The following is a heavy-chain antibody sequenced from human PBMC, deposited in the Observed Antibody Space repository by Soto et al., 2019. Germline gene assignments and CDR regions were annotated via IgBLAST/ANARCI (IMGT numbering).Heavy chain of an antibody. CDR2: INHSGST. J-gene: IGHJ4*02. CDR1: GGSFSGYY. D-gene: IGHD2-21*02. Sequence: QVQLQQWGAGLLKPSETLSLTCAVYGGSFSGYYWSWIRQPPGKGLEWLGEINHSGSTNYNPSLKGRFTISVDTSKNQFSLKLSSVTAADTAVYYCAREYGGNSGTFDYWGQGTLVTVSS. CDR3: AREYGGNSGTFDY. V-gene: IGHV4-34*01.